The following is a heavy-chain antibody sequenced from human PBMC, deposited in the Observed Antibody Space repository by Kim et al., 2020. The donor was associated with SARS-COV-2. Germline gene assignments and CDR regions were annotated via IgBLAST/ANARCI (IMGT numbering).Heavy chain of an antibody. Sequence: SETLSFTFAVDGGSCSGYYWSWIRQPPGNGLEWIGEINHSGSTNYNPSLKSRVTISVDTSKNQFSRKLSSVTAADTAVYYCARGGDGYNPALDYWGQGTLVTVSS. CDR1: GGSCSGYY. V-gene: IGHV4-34*01. CDR2: INHSGST. D-gene: IGHD5-12*01. CDR3: ARGGDGYNPALDY. J-gene: IGHJ4*02.